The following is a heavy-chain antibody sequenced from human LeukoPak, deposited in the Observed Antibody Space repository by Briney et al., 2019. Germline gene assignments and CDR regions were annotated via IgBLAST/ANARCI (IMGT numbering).Heavy chain of an antibody. J-gene: IGHJ3*02. Sequence: SETLSLTCAVYGGSFSGYYWSWIRQPPGKGLEWIGEINHSGSTNYNPSLKSRVTISVDTSKNQFSLKLSSVTAADTAVYYCARDRPNVDSTGYYSRHDAFDIWGQGTMVTVSS. D-gene: IGHD3-22*01. CDR3: ARDRPNVDSTGYYSRHDAFDI. V-gene: IGHV4-34*01. CDR1: GGSFSGYY. CDR2: INHSGST.